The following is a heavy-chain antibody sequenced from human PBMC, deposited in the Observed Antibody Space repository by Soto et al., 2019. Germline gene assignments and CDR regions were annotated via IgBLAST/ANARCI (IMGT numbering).Heavy chain of an antibody. CDR2: ISWDGGST. D-gene: IGHD3-22*01. CDR3: ASRNYFDRSDYYPYYFDY. V-gene: IGHV3-43*01. J-gene: IGHJ4*02. CDR1: GFTFDDYT. Sequence: GGSLRLSCAASGFTFDDYTMHWVRQAPGKGLEWVSLISWDGGSTYYADSVKGRFTISRDNSKNSLYLQMNSLRAEDTAVYYCASRNYFDRSDYYPYYFDYWGQGTLVTVSS.